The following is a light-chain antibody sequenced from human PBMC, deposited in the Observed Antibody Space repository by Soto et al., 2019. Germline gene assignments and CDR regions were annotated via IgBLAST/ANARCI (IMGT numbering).Light chain of an antibody. CDR2: HSS. Sequence: DIKMTQSPATLSASVGDRVTITCRASQSVSNWLAWYQQKPVPAPKVLIYHSSTLHSGMPSRFSGSGSGTESTLTLHCLQLDDYDTYHYQQYNSYSFGQGTKVDIK. CDR1: QSVSNW. J-gene: IGKJ1*01. CDR3: QQYNSYS. V-gene: IGKV1-5*01.